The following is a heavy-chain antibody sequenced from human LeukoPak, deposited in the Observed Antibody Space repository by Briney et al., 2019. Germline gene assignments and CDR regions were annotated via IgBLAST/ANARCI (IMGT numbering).Heavy chain of an antibody. J-gene: IGHJ4*02. CDR2: ITNSGRST. D-gene: IGHD1-1*01. CDR1: GFSFSNF. V-gene: IGHV3-11*04. CDR3: AREASGNDHVFDS. Sequence: PGGSLRLSCEASGFSFSNFMSWIRQAPGKGLEWVSYITNSGRSTNHADAVKGRFTISRDNAKKSVYLDMTDLRVEDTAVYYCAREASGNDHVFDSWGQGTLVTVSS.